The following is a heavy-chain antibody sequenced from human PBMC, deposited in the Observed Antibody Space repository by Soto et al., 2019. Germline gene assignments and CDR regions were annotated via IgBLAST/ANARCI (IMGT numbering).Heavy chain of an antibody. CDR1: GGSISSGGYY. J-gene: IGHJ3*02. D-gene: IGHD4-17*01. Sequence: SETLSLTCTVSGGSISSGGYYWSWIRQHPGKGLEWIVYIYYSGSTYYNPSLKSRVTISVDTSKNQFSLKLSSVTAADTAVYYGPGGVQPIIKDYGAFEIWSQRTIVSVSS. CDR2: IYYSGST. V-gene: IGHV4-31*03. CDR3: PGGVQPIIKDYGAFEI.